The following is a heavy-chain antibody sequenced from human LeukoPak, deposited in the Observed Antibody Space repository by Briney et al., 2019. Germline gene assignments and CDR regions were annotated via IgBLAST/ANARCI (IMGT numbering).Heavy chain of an antibody. D-gene: IGHD3-9*01. Sequence: PGRSLRLSCAASGFTFSSYGMHWVRQAPGKGLEWVAVISYDGSNKYYADSVKGRFTISRDNSKNTLYLQMNSLRAEDTAVYYCARERVRGDWLHAFDIWGQGTMVTVSS. CDR3: ARERVRGDWLHAFDI. J-gene: IGHJ3*02. V-gene: IGHV3-30*03. CDR2: ISYDGSNK. CDR1: GFTFSSYG.